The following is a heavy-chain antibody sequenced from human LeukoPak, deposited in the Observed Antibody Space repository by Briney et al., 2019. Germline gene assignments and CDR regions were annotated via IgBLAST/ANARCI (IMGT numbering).Heavy chain of an antibody. J-gene: IGHJ4*02. Sequence: GGALRLSCAASGVTLSSYAMHRGRQAPGQGVEWVAVISYDGSNKYYADSVKGRFTISRDNAKNTLYLQMNSLRAEDTVVYYCARENYGGFSDWGQGTLVTVSS. CDR2: ISYDGSNK. D-gene: IGHD4-23*01. CDR1: GVTLSSYA. CDR3: ARENYGGFSD. V-gene: IGHV3-30-3*01.